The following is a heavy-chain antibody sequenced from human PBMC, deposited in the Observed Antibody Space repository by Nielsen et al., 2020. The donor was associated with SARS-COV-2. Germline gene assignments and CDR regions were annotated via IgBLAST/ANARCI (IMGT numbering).Heavy chain of an antibody. CDR3: AKISGSQRHYFDF. V-gene: IGHV3-23*01. Sequence: GESLKISCAASGFSFSSYAMTWVRQAPGKGLEWVSSIGTTGDKTFYADSVKGRFTSSRDNSKNTLYLQLKSLRAEDTAVFYCAKISGSQRHYFDFWGQGALVTVSS. J-gene: IGHJ4*02. CDR2: IGTTGDKT. CDR1: GFSFSSYA. D-gene: IGHD1-26*01.